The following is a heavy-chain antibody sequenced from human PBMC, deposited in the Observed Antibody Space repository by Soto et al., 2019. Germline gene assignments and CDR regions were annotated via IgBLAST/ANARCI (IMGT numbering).Heavy chain of an antibody. CDR1: GGSISSGDYY. J-gene: IGHJ4*02. D-gene: IGHD3-22*01. Sequence: QVQLQESGPGLVKPSQTLSLTCTVSGGSISSGDYYWSWIRQPPGKGLEWIGYIYYSGSTYYNPSLKSRVTISVDTSKNQFSLKLSSVTAADTAVYYCARVSPPITMIVGTGYFDYWGQGTLVTVSS. V-gene: IGHV4-30-4*01. CDR3: ARVSPPITMIVGTGYFDY. CDR2: IYYSGST.